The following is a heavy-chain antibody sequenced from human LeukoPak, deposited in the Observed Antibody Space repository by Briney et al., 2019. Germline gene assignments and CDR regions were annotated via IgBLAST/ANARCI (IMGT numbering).Heavy chain of an antibody. CDR3: ATDGAGFDT. CDR1: GFTFNDYY. CDR2: INIGDTNT. Sequence: PGGSLRLSCAASGFTFNDYYMSWIRQAPGKGLEWLSYINIGDTNTHYADSVKGRFTISRDNAKKSLYLEMNNLRAEDTAVYYRATDGAGFDTWGQGVLVTVSS. V-gene: IGHV3-11*01. J-gene: IGHJ5*02.